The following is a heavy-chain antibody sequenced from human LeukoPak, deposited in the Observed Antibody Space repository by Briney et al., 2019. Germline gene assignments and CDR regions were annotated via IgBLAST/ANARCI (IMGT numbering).Heavy chain of an antibody. V-gene: IGHV3-23*01. D-gene: IGHD6-13*01. CDR3: AKGAARAGYSSSQTPFDY. Sequence: GGSLRLSCAASGFTFSSYAMSWVRQAPGKGLEWVSAISGSGGSTYYADSVKGRFTISRDNSKNTLYLQMNSLRAEDTAVYYCAKGAARAGYSSSQTPFDYWGQGTLVTVSS. CDR1: GFTFSSYA. CDR2: ISGSGGST. J-gene: IGHJ4*02.